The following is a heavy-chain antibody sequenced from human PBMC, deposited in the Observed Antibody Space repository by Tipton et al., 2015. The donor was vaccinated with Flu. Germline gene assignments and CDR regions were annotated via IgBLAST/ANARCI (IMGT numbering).Heavy chain of an antibody. D-gene: IGHD4-11*01. CDR3: ARRDYSNYVSDPKSWFDR. CDR2: VFHTGST. CDR1: GGSINSYY. Sequence: TLSLTCTVSGGSINSYYWSWIRQPPGKGLEWIGNVFHTGSTYHNPSLKSRVTISVDTSKNQFSLKVFSVTAADTAVYYCARRDYSNYVSDPKSWFDRWGQGTLVTVSS. J-gene: IGHJ5*02. V-gene: IGHV4-59*08.